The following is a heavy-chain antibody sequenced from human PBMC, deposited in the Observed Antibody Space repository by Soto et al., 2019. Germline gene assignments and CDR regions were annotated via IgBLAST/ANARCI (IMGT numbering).Heavy chain of an antibody. Sequence: GGSLRLSCAASGFTFSSYAMHWVRQAPGKGLEWVAVISYDGSNKYYADSVKGRFTISRDNSKNTLYLQMNSLRLEDTAVYYCATPLWRDDYNWGYFDLWGRGTLVTVSS. D-gene: IGHD4-4*01. J-gene: IGHJ2*01. CDR1: GFTFSSYA. CDR2: ISYDGSNK. V-gene: IGHV3-30-3*01. CDR3: ATPLWRDDYNWGYFDL.